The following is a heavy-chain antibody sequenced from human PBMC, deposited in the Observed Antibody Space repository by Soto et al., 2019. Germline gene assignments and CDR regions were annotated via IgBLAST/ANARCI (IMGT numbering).Heavy chain of an antibody. J-gene: IGHJ6*02. CDR3: ASLPGITNFRRNC. Sequence: SETLSLTCSVSGGSISSPSYYWGWIRQPPGKGLEWIGSIYYSGSTYYNPSLKNRVTISVVTSKNQFSLKLSSVTAAYTAVYYCASLPGITNFRRNCCGQRPRVTV. D-gene: IGHD1-20*01. CDR1: GGSISSPSYY. CDR2: IYYSGST. V-gene: IGHV4-39*01.